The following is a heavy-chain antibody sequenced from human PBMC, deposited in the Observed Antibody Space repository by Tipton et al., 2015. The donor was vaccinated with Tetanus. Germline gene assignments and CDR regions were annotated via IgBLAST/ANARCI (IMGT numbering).Heavy chain of an antibody. CDR2: IYFSGST. D-gene: IGHD7-27*01. V-gene: IGHV4-39*01. Sequence: TLSLTCTVSGGSITSSRFYWGWVRQPPGKGLERIGSIYFSGSTYHNPSLKSRVTMSVDTSKNQFSLRLTSVTAADTAVYYCARQLWGYWFDPWGQGTRVTVSS. J-gene: IGHJ5*02. CDR1: GGSITSSRFY. CDR3: ARQLWGYWFDP.